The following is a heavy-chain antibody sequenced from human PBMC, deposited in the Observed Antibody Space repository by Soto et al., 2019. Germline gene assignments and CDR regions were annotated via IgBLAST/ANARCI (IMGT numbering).Heavy chain of an antibody. CDR1: GFAFSSYA. Sequence: QVQLVESGGGVVQPGRSLRLSCAASGFAFSSYAMHWVRQAPGKGLEWVAVISYDGSNKYSADSVKGRFTISRDNSKNTLYLQMTSLRAEDTAVYYCARDLSGSGDWGQGTLVTVSS. D-gene: IGHD3-10*01. CDR2: ISYDGSNK. CDR3: ARDLSGSGD. V-gene: IGHV3-30-3*01. J-gene: IGHJ4*02.